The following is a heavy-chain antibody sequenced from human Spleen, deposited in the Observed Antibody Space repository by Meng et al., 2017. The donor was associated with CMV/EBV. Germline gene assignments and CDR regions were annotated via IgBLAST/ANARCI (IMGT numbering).Heavy chain of an antibody. CDR1: GFTFSNYA. CDR2: IHGTGGYT. CDR3: ARADPTSMAARSFDY. J-gene: IGHJ4*02. V-gene: IGHV3-23*01. D-gene: IGHD6-6*01. Sequence: GGSLRLSCAASGFTFSNYAMSWVRQAPGKGLEWVSTIHGTGGYTYYADSVKGRFTISRDNSKNTLYLQMNSLRAEDTAVYYCARADPTSMAARSFDYWGQGTLVTVSS.